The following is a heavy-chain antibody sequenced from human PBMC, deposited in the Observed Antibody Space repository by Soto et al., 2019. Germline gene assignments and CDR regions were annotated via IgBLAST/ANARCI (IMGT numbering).Heavy chain of an antibody. Sequence: GSLRLSCAASVFTFSRCAMCWVRQAPGKGLEWVSDIIDSGASTYYADSVKGRFTISRDNSKSTLYLQMNSLRAEDTALYYCAKGRSYYYYYGVDVWGQGTTVTVSS. CDR1: VFTFSRCA. J-gene: IGHJ6*02. CDR2: IIDSGAST. V-gene: IGHV3-23*01. CDR3: AKGRSYYYYYGVDV.